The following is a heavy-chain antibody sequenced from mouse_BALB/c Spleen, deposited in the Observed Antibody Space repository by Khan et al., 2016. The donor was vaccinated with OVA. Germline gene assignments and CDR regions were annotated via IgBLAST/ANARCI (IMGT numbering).Heavy chain of an antibody. CDR3: AREGVRGVGMDY. CDR1: GYTFTAYD. J-gene: IGHJ4*01. V-gene: IGHV1S56*01. Sequence: QVQLKESGPELVKPGALVKISCKASGYTFTAYDINWARQRPGQGLEWIGWIYPGDGTTKYNENFRDEATLTAAQSSNTAYMQLSSLTSEKSAVYFCAREGVRGVGMDYWGQGTSVSVSS. CDR2: IYPGDGTT. D-gene: IGHD1-1*01.